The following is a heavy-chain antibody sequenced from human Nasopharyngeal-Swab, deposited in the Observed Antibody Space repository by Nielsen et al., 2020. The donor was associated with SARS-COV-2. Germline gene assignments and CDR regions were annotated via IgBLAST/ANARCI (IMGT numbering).Heavy chain of an antibody. D-gene: IGHD6-19*01. V-gene: IGHV3-23*01. CDR1: GFTFNNYA. CDR2: ISGRGART. CDR3: ARGGAVAGNDYYYGMDV. J-gene: IGHJ6*02. Sequence: LSLTCAASGFTFNNYAMSWVRQAPGKGLEWVSSISGRGARTYYADSVKGRFTISRDNSKNTLFLQMNSLRAEDTAVYYCARGGAVAGNDYYYGMDVWGQGTTVTVSS.